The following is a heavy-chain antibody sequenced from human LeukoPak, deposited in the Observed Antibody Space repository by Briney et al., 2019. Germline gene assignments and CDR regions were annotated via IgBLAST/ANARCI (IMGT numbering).Heavy chain of an antibody. CDR1: GFTFSRYW. V-gene: IGHV3-7*02. D-gene: IGHD3-22*01. CDR2: IKQDGSEK. J-gene: IGHJ3*02. Sequence: AGGSLRLSCAASGFTFSRYWMSWVRQAPGKGLEWVANIKQDGSEKYYADSVKGRFTISRDNSKNTLYLQMNSLRAEDTAVYYCARGHYYDGSGAFDIWGQGTMVTVSS. CDR3: ARGHYYDGSGAFDI.